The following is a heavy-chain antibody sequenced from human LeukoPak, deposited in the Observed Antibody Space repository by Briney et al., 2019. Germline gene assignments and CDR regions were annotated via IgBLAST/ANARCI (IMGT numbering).Heavy chain of an antibody. D-gene: IGHD3-3*01. J-gene: IGHJ5*02. CDR2: IYYSGST. V-gene: IGHV4-59*01. CDR1: GGSISSYY. CDR3: ARGGTLDSLRFLEWLFPNWFDP. Sequence: SETLSLTCTVSGGSISSYYWSWIRQPPGKGLEWIGYIYYSGSTSYNPSLRSRVTISVDTSKNQFSLKLSSVTAADTAVYYCARGGTLDSLRFLEWLFPNWFDPWGQGTLVTVSS.